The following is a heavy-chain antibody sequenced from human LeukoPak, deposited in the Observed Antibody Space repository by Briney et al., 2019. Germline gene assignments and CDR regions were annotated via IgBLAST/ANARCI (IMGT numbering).Heavy chain of an antibody. CDR1: GFTFSRCA. CDR2: ISGSGGST. CDR3: AKQPAWELLLPFDY. V-gene: IGHV3-23*01. Sequence: GGSLRLSCAASGFTFSRCAMHWVRQAPDKGLEWAPAISGSGGSTYYADSVKGRFTISRDNSKNTLYLQMNSLRAEDTAVYYCAKQPAWELLLPFDYWGQGTLVTVSS. D-gene: IGHD1-26*01. J-gene: IGHJ4*02.